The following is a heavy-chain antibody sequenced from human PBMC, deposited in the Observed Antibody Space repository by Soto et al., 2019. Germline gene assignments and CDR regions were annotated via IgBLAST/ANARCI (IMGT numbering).Heavy chain of an antibody. V-gene: IGHV1-69*02. CDR3: AMSVASVLRFLEWLAYCDY. J-gene: IGHJ4*02. D-gene: IGHD3-3*01. CDR1: GGTFSSYT. CDR2: IIPIIGIA. Sequence: QVQLVQSGAEVKKPGSSVKVSCKASGGTFSSYTISWVRQAPGQGLEWMVRIIPIIGIANYAQKFQGRVTITPDKSTSTPYMELSRLRSEDTAVYYCAMSVASVLRFLEWLAYCDYWGQGTLVTFSS.